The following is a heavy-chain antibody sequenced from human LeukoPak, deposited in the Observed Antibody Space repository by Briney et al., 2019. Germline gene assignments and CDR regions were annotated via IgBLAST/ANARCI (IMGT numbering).Heavy chain of an antibody. CDR1: GFTFSDYY. CDR3: AREPDFWSGYHF. V-gene: IGHV3-11*01. J-gene: IGHJ4*02. Sequence: GGSLRLSCAASGFTFSDYYMSWIRQAPGKGLEWVSYISSSGSTIYYADSVKGRFTISRDNSKNTLYFQMNSLRTEDTAVYYCAREPDFWSGYHFWGQGTLVTVSS. D-gene: IGHD3-3*01. CDR2: ISSSGSTI.